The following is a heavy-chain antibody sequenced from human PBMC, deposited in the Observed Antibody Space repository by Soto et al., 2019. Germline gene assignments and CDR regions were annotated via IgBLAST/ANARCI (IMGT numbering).Heavy chain of an antibody. J-gene: IGHJ4*02. V-gene: IGHV3-74*01. CDR2: IISDGRST. CDR1: GFTFSSSW. D-gene: IGHD4-17*01. Sequence: EVQLVESGGALVQPGGSLRLTCEASGFTFSSSWMHWVRQAPGKRPVWVSRIISDGRSTSYADSVKGRFTISRDNGKNTLYLQMTSMRAEDTAVYYCARDNGDNRGFGPFSNWGQGTLVIVS. CDR3: ARDNGDNRGFGPFSN.